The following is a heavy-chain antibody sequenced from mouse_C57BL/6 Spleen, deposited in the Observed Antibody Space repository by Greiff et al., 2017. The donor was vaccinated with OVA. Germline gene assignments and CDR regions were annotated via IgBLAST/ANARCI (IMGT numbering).Heavy chain of an antibody. CDR2: IDPNSGGT. J-gene: IGHJ4*01. Sequence: QVQLQQPGAELVKPGASVKLSCKASGYTFTSYWMHWVKQRPGRGLEWIGRIDPNSGGTTYNEKFKSKATLTVDKPSSTAYMQLSSLTSEDYAVDYCARLDLEGYYGGDYWGQGTSVTVSS. CDR1: GYTFTSYW. CDR3: ARLDLEGYYGGDY. D-gene: IGHD1-1*01. V-gene: IGHV1-72*01.